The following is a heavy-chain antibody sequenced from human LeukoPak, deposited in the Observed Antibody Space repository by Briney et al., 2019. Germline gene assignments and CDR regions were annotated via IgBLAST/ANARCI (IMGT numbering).Heavy chain of an antibody. J-gene: IGHJ4*02. CDR2: ISYDGSKK. CDR1: GFTFSTYG. Sequence: GGSLGLSCAASGFTFSTYGMHWVRQAPGKGLEWVAVISYDGSKKYYEDSVKGRFTISRDNSKNTLYLQMNSLRAEDTAVYYCAKDHSSTSTLDYWGQGTLVTVSS. CDR3: AKDHSSTSTLDY. D-gene: IGHD6-6*01. V-gene: IGHV3-30*18.